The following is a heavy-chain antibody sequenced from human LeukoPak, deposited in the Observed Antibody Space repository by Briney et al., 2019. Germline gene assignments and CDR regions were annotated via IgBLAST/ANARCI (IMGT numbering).Heavy chain of an antibody. Sequence: PSETLSLTCTVSGGSISDNYWSWIRQPPGKGLEWIGYAYYSGHTNYNSSLKSRVTMSLATSKSQFSLRLSSVTAADTAVYFCARHPFATPFDYWGPGTLVTVSS. J-gene: IGHJ4*02. CDR3: ARHPFATPFDY. D-gene: IGHD2-15*01. V-gene: IGHV4-59*08. CDR2: AYYSGHT. CDR1: GGSISDNY.